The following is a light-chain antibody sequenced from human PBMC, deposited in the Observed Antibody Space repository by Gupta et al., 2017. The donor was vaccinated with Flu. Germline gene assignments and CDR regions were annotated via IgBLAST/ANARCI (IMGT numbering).Light chain of an antibody. CDR2: EGS. Sequence: QSALTQPASVSGSPGQSITISCTGTSSDVGSYNLVSWYQQHPGKAPKLMIYEGSKRPSGVSNRFSGSKSGNTASLTISGLQAEDEADYYCCSYAGQVYVFGTGTKVTVL. V-gene: IGLV2-23*01. CDR3: CSYAGQVYV. J-gene: IGLJ1*01. CDR1: SSDVGSYNL.